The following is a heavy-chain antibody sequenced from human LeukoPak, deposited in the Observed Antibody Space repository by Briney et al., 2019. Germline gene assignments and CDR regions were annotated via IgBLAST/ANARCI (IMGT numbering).Heavy chain of an antibody. CDR3: ARDPANFFDY. V-gene: IGHV3-74*01. CDR1: GFTFSNYW. CDR2: IRSDGSST. J-gene: IGHJ4*02. Sequence: GGTLRLSCATSGFTFSNYWMHWVRQAPGKGLVWVSRIRSDGSSTSYADSVKGRFTISRDNARHTLYLQMNSLRADDTAIYYCARDPANFFDYWGQGTLVTV.